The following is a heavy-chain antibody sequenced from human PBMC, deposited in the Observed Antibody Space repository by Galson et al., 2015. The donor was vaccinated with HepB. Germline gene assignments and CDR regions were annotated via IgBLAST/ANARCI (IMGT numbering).Heavy chain of an antibody. V-gene: IGHV3-33*01. CDR2: VWFDGSNE. D-gene: IGHD2-21*01. CDR1: GFTFSTFG. J-gene: IGHJ5*02. Sequence: SLRLSCAASGFTFSTFGMHWVRQRPGKGLEWVAQVWFDGSNEYYTDSVKGRFTISRDNSNNTLYLQMNSLTVEDTGVYHCTREAFGAVIGRWFDPWGQGTLVSVSS. CDR3: TREAFGAVIGRWFDP.